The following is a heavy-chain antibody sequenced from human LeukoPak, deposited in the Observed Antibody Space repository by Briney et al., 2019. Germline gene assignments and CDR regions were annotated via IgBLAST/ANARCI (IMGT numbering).Heavy chain of an antibody. CDR1: GFTFSSYG. Sequence: GGSLRLSCAASGFTFSSYGMHWVRQAPGKGLEWVAVIWYDGSNKYYADSVKGRFTISRDNSKNTLYLQMTSLRAEDTAVYYCARDPSGSYYYYWGQGALVTVSS. D-gene: IGHD1-26*01. J-gene: IGHJ4*02. CDR2: IWYDGSNK. V-gene: IGHV3-33*01. CDR3: ARDPSGSYYYY.